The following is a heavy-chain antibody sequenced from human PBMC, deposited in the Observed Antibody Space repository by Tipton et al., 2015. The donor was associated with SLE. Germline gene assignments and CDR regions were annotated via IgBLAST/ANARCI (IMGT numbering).Heavy chain of an antibody. CDR3: ARGVGKQQLVGWVFDY. D-gene: IGHD6-13*01. V-gene: IGHV1-69*05. CDR1: GGTFSSYA. Sequence: QLVQSGPEVKKPGSSVKVSCKASGGTFSSYAISWVRQAPGPGLEWMGGIIPIFGTANYAQKFQGRVTITTDESTSTAYMELSSLRSEDTAVYYCARGVGKQQLVGWVFDYWGQGTLVTVSS. CDR2: IIPIFGTA. J-gene: IGHJ4*02.